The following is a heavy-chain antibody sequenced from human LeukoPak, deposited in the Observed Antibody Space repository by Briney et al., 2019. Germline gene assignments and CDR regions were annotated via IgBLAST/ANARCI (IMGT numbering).Heavy chain of an antibody. CDR2: INTNTGNP. J-gene: IGHJ3*02. CDR1: GYTFTSYA. V-gene: IGHV7-4-1*02. Sequence: ASVKVSCKASGYTFTSYAMNWVRQAPGQGLEWMGWINTNTGNPTYAQGFTGRFVFSLDTSVSTAYLQISSLKAEDTAVYYCARAGSLVRGAPRPSDAFDIWGQGTMVTVSS. CDR3: ARAGSLVRGAPRPSDAFDI. D-gene: IGHD3-10*01.